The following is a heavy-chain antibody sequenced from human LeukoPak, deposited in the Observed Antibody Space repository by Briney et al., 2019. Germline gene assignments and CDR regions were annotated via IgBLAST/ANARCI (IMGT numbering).Heavy chain of an antibody. CDR1: GYTFTGYY. J-gene: IGHJ4*02. D-gene: IGHD3/OR15-3a*01. Sequence: ASVKASCKASGYTFTGYYMHWVRQAPGQGLEWMGWINPNSGGTNYAQKFQGRVTMTRATSISTAYMELSRLRSDDTAVYYCARDPSQQPPPGLDGWGQGTLVTVSS. CDR3: ARDPSQQPPPGLDG. V-gene: IGHV1-2*02. CDR2: INPNSGGT.